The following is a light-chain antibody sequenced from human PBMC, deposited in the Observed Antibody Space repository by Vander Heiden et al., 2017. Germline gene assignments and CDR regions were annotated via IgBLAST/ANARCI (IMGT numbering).Light chain of an antibody. Sequence: ISCSGSSSNIGKSFVSWYQQFRGTAPKLLIYDNDKRPSGTPARFSGSKSGTSATLDITGLQTGDEADYYCGTWDSGMSVGVFGTGTKLTVL. CDR2: DND. CDR3: GTWDSGMSVGV. CDR1: SSNIGKSF. J-gene: IGLJ3*02. V-gene: IGLV1-51*01.